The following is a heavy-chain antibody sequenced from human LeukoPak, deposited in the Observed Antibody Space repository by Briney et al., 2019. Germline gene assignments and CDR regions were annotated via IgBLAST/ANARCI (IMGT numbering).Heavy chain of an antibody. CDR1: GGSIRSSYYY. Sequence: PSETLSLTCTVSGGSIRSSYYYWGWIRQPPGKGLEWIGSIYDSGSTYYNPSLKSRVTISVDTSKNLLSLRLSSVTAADTAVYYCARLQYCSGTSCYWFDPWGQGTLVTVSS. CDR2: IYDSGST. CDR3: ARLQYCSGTSCYWFDP. J-gene: IGHJ5*02. V-gene: IGHV4-39*07. D-gene: IGHD2-2*01.